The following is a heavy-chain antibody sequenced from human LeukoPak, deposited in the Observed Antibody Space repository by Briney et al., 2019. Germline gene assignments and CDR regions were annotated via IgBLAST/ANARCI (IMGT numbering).Heavy chain of an antibody. CDR1: GFTFSSYA. V-gene: IGHV3-23*01. J-gene: IGHJ4*02. Sequence: GGSLRLSCAASGFTFSSYAMSWVRQAPGKGLEWVSASSGSGDSTYYADSVKGRFTISRDNSKNTLYLQMNSLRAEDTAVYYCARSNGREGTVVVITALFDYWGQGTLVTVSS. CDR2: SSGSGDST. CDR3: ARSNGREGTVVVITALFDY. D-gene: IGHD3-22*01.